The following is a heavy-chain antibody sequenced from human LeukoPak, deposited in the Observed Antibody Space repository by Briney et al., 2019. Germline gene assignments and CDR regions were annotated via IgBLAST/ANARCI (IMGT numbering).Heavy chain of an antibody. CDR1: GGSISSYY. D-gene: IGHD2-15*01. V-gene: IGHV4-59*01. Sequence: SETLSLTCTVSGGSISSYYWSWIRQPPGKGLEWIGYTYYSGSTNYNPSLKSRVTISVDTSKNQFSLKLSSVTAADTAVYYCARKTHPLLGAYYYMDVWGKGTTVTVSS. J-gene: IGHJ6*03. CDR2: TYYSGST. CDR3: ARKTHPLLGAYYYMDV.